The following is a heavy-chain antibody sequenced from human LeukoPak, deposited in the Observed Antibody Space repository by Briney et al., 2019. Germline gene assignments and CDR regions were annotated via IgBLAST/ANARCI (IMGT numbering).Heavy chain of an antibody. Sequence: SQTLSLTCAISGDSVSSNSAAWNWIRQSPSRGLEWLGRTYYRSKWYNDYAVSVKSRITINPDTSKNQFSLQLNSVTPEDTAVYYCATGSYCSGGSCYLPAFDYWGQGTLVTVSS. CDR1: GDSVSSNSAA. D-gene: IGHD2-15*01. V-gene: IGHV6-1*01. J-gene: IGHJ4*02. CDR2: TYYRSKWYN. CDR3: ATGSYCSGGSCYLPAFDY.